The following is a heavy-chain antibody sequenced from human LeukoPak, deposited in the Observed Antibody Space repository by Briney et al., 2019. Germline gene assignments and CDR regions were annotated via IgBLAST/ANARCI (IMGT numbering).Heavy chain of an antibody. V-gene: IGHV4-34*01. D-gene: IGHD6-19*01. CDR1: GGSFRGYY. J-gene: IGHJ6*03. CDR3: ARALGEATAGAVAHRGLYYYYMDV. CDR2: INHSGST. Sequence: SETLSLTCAVYGGSFRGYYWSWIRQPPGKGLEWMGEINHSGSTNYNPSLKSRVTISVDTSENQFSLKLSSVTAADTAVYYCARALGEATAGAVAHRGLYYYYMDVWGKGTTVTVSS.